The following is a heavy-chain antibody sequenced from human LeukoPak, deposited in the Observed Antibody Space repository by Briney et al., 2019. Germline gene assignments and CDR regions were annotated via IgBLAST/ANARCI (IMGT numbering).Heavy chain of an antibody. CDR2: IYTSGST. V-gene: IGHV4-4*07. Sequence: PSETLSLTCTVSGGSISSYYWSWIRQPAEKGLEWIGRIYTSGSTNYNPSLKSRVTMSVDTSKNQFSLKLSSVTAADTAVYYCARDRLCGGDCYSRGYGMDVWGQGTTVTVSS. CDR3: ARDRLCGGDCYSRGYGMDV. J-gene: IGHJ6*02. D-gene: IGHD2-21*02. CDR1: GGSISSYY.